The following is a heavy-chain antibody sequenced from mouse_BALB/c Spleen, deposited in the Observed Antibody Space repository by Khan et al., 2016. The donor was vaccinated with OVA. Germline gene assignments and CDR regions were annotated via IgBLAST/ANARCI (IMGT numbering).Heavy chain of an antibody. Sequence: QLQQPGPELVKPGASVKMSCKASGHTFTAYYINWVKQTPGQGLQWIGWIHPGSANTKYNERFKGKATLTVDTSSSTAYMQLSSLTSEDTAVYFCAGGFDYWGHGTTLTVSS. V-gene: IGHV1-84*02. CDR3: AGGFDY. CDR2: IHPGSANT. CDR1: GHTFTAYY. J-gene: IGHJ2*01.